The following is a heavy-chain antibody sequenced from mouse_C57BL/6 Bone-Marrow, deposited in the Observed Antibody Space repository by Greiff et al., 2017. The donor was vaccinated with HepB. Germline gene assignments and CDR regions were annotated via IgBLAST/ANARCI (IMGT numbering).Heavy chain of an antibody. J-gene: IGHJ4*01. Sequence: EVQRVESGPGLVKPSQSLSLTCSVTGYSITSGYYWNWIRQFPGNKLEWMGYISYDGSNNYNPSLKNRISITRDTSKNQFFLKLNSVTTEDTATYYCAREGDYYGSSYVRYAMDYWGQGTSVTVSS. CDR3: AREGDYYGSSYVRYAMDY. V-gene: IGHV3-6*01. CDR1: GYSITSGYY. CDR2: ISYDGSN. D-gene: IGHD1-1*01.